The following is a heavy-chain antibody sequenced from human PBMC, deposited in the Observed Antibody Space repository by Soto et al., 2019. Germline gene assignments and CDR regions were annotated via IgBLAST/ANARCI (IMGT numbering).Heavy chain of an antibody. V-gene: IGHV3-74*01. Sequence: GGSLRLSCAASGSTFSGNWMHWVRQAPGKGLLWVSRINPDGSNTDYADSVKGRFTISRDNAKNTLYLQMNSLRAEDTAVYYCAGGIWNDNAYWGQGTLVTVSS. CDR1: GSTFSGNW. J-gene: IGHJ4*02. CDR3: AGGIWNDNAY. CDR2: INPDGSNT. D-gene: IGHD1-1*01.